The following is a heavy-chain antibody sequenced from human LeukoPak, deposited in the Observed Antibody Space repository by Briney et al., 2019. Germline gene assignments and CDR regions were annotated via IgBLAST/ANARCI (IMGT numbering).Heavy chain of an antibody. J-gene: IGHJ6*02. CDR3: AKTRSYYYGMDV. CDR2: ISWNSGSI. CDR1: GFTFDDYA. V-gene: IGHV3-9*01. Sequence: GGSLRLSCAASGFTFDDYAMHWVRQAPGKVLEWVSGISWNSGSIGYADSVKGRFTISRDNAKNSLYLQMNSLRAEDTALYYCAKTRSYYYGMDVWGQGTTVTVSS.